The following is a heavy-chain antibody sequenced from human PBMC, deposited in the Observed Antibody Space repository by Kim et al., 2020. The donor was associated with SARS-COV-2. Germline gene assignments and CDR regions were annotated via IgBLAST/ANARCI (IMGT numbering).Heavy chain of an antibody. D-gene: IGHD4-4*01. Sequence: SETLSLTCTVYGGSFSGYYWSWIRQPPGKGLEWIGEINHSGSTNYNPSLKSRVTISVDTSKNQFSLKLSSVTAADTAVYYCATRRDGYSHDYWGQGTLVTVSS. CDR1: GGSFSGYY. CDR3: ATRRDGYSHDY. V-gene: IGHV4-34*01. CDR2: INHSGST. J-gene: IGHJ4*02.